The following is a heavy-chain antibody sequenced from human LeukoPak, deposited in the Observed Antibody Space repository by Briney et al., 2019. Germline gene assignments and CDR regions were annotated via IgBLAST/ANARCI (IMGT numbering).Heavy chain of an antibody. D-gene: IGHD4-23*01. CDR1: GGSFSGYY. J-gene: IGHJ5*02. Sequence: HSETLSLTCAVYGGSFSGYYWIWIRQPPRKGLEGIGEIKHSGSTNYNPSLKSRLNRTLDTSKDQSSLKLISVTAADTAVYYCARDQYCAYGGSSAFDPWGQGTLVTVSS. CDR3: ARDQYCAYGGSSAFDP. CDR2: IKHSGST. V-gene: IGHV4-34*01.